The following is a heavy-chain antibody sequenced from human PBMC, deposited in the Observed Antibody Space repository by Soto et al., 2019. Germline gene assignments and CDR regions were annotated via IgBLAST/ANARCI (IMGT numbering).Heavy chain of an antibody. CDR1: TISGRRGTYY. CDR3: ARGQRFSDWFDP. CDR2: VHDSENT. V-gene: IGHV4-61*01. Sequence: LSETLSLTCTVSTISGRRGTYYWSWVRQPSAQVLEWIGYVHDSENTKYNPSLKNRVTISVDTSKNQFSLKLTSVTAADTGVYYCARGQRFSDWFDPWGQGTLVIVSS. D-gene: IGHD3-3*01. J-gene: IGHJ5*02.